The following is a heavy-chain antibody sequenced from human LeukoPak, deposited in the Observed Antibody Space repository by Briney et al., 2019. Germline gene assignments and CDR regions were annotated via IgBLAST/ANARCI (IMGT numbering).Heavy chain of an antibody. CDR2: VHTSGTT. J-gene: IGHJ4*02. D-gene: IGHD4-17*01. CDR3: ARERGIYGDYFD. Sequence: SETLSLTCTVSGGSISDYYYSWIRQPAGKGLEWIGRVHTSGTTSYNPSLKSRVTMSVDTSKKQFSLRLNSVTAADTAVYFCARERGIYGDYFDWGQGTLVTVSS. CDR1: GGSISDYY. V-gene: IGHV4-4*07.